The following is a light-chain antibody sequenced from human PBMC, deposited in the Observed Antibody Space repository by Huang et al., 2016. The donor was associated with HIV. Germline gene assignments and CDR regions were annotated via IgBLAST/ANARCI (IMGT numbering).Light chain of an antibody. V-gene: IGKV3-20*01. CDR2: AAS. Sequence: EIVLTQSPGTLSLSPGEGATLSCRASQTINNNYLAWYQQRPGQAPSLLIYAASRRATVVADRFNGSGSGTDFTLTISRLEPEDCALFYCQQYDTSPTTVGQGTKLEIK. J-gene: IGKJ2*01. CDR3: QQYDTSPTT. CDR1: QTINNNY.